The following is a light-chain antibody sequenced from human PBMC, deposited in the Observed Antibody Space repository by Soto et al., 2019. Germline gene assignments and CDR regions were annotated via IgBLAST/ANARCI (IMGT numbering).Light chain of an antibody. CDR3: QQSYSTPRAT. CDR2: AAS. J-gene: IGKJ1*01. CDR1: QSISSY. Sequence: DIQMTQSPSSLSASVGDRVTITCRASQSISSYLNWYQQKPGKAPKLLIYAASSLQSEVPSRFSGSGSGTDFTLTISSLQPEDFANYYCQQSYSTPRATFGQGTKVEIK. V-gene: IGKV1-39*01.